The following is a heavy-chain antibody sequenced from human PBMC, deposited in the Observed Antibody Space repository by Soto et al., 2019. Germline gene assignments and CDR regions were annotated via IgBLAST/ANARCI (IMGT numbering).Heavy chain of an antibody. D-gene: IGHD5-12*01. J-gene: IGHJ3*02. CDR3: AKAPRIVATMGQGHAFDI. CDR1: GFTFSSYA. CDR2: ISNGGGTT. V-gene: IGHV3-23*01. Sequence: EVQLLESGGGLVQPGGSLRLSCAASGFTFSSYAMSWVRQAPGKGLEWVSGISNGGGTTYYADSVKGRFTISRDNSKNTLYLQMNSLRAEDTAVYYCAKAPRIVATMGQGHAFDIWGQGTMVTVSS.